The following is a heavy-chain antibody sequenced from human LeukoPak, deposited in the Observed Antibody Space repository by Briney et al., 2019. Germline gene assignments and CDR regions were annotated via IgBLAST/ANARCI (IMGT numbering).Heavy chain of an antibody. D-gene: IGHD5-12*01. CDR2: MNPNSGNT. J-gene: IGHJ4*02. Sequence: ASVKVSCKASGYTFTSYDINWVRQATGQGHEWMGWMNPNSGNTGYAQKFQGRVTMTRNTSISTAYMELSSLRSEDTAVYYCARGRNIVATIIGYWGQGTLVTVSS. CDR3: ARGRNIVATIIGY. V-gene: IGHV1-8*01. CDR1: GYTFTSYD.